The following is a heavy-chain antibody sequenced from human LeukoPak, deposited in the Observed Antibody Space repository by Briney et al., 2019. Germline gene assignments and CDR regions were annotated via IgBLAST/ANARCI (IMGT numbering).Heavy chain of an antibody. Sequence: SETLSLTCAVYGGSFSGYYWSWIRQPPGKGLEWIGEINHSGSTNYNPSLKSRVTISVDTSKNQFSLKLSSVTAADTAVYYCAREVGWYHYYYYGMDVWGQGTTVTVSS. V-gene: IGHV4-34*01. CDR2: INHSGST. J-gene: IGHJ6*02. CDR1: GGSFSGYY. D-gene: IGHD2-15*01. CDR3: AREVGWYHYYYYGMDV.